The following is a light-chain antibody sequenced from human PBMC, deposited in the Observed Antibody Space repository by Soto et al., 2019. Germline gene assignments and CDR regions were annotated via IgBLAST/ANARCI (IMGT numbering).Light chain of an antibody. V-gene: IGKV1-39*01. CDR1: QSISSY. CDR2: AAS. CDR3: QQSYSTPIT. Sequence: DIQMTQSPSSLSASVGDRVTITCRASQSISSYLNWYKQKPGKAPKLLIYAASSLQSGVPSRFSGSGSGKDVTLTISSLQPEDCATYDCQQSYSTPITFGQGTRLEIK. J-gene: IGKJ5*01.